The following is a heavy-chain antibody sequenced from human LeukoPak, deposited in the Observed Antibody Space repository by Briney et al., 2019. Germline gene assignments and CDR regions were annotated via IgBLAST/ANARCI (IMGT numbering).Heavy chain of an antibody. CDR3: AKHPLEGAAAARGSWFDP. V-gene: IGHV3-23*01. CDR1: GFTFSSYA. J-gene: IGHJ5*02. Sequence: GGSLRLSCAASGFTFSSYAMSWVRQAPGKGLEWVSAISGSGGSTYYADSVKGRFTISRDNSKNTLYLQMNSLRAEDTAVYYCAKHPLEGAAAARGSWFDPWGQGTLVTVSS. D-gene: IGHD6-13*01. CDR2: ISGSGGST.